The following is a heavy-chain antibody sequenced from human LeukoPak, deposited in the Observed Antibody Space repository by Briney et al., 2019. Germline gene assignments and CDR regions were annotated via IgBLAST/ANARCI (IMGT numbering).Heavy chain of an antibody. Sequence: GGSLRLSCAASGFTFSDYYMTWIRQAPGKGLEWVSYISSSGSTIYYADSVKGRFIISRDNAKNSLYLQMNSLRAEDTAVYYCARGSSGYYVPAEYFQHWGQGTLVTVSS. CDR2: ISSSGSTI. CDR1: GFTFSDYY. V-gene: IGHV3-11*01. J-gene: IGHJ1*01. CDR3: ARGSSGYYVPAEYFQH. D-gene: IGHD3-22*01.